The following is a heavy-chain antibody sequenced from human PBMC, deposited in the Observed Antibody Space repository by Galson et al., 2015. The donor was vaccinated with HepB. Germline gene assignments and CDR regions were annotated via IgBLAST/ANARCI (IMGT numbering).Heavy chain of an antibody. Sequence: QSGAEVKKPGESLKISCKGSGYSFTNYWIGWVRQMPGKGLEWMGRIDPSDSYTNYSPSFQGHVTISADKSISTAYLQWSSLKASDTAMYYCARHGVEVGADLDTVQTYYYYYGMDVWGQGTTVTVSS. V-gene: IGHV5-10-1*01. CDR2: IDPSDSYT. D-gene: IGHD3-3*01. CDR1: GYSFTNYW. J-gene: IGHJ6*02. CDR3: ARHGVEVGADLDTVQTYYYYYGMDV.